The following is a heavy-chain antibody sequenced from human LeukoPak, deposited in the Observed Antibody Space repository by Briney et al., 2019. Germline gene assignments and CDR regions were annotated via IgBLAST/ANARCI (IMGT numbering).Heavy chain of an antibody. D-gene: IGHD5-18*01. Sequence: GESLKISCKGSGSRFTYYWIAGLRQMPGKGLEWMGIIYTADSDTRYSPSFQGQVTISADKSTSTAYLQWSGLKASDTAMYYCMRQGTDYNYGDWGQGTLVTVSS. CDR2: IYTADSDT. CDR3: MRQGTDYNYGD. V-gene: IGHV5-51*01. CDR1: GSRFTYYW. J-gene: IGHJ4*02.